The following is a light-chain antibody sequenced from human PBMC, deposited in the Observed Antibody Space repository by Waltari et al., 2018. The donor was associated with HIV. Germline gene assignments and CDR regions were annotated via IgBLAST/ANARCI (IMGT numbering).Light chain of an antibody. CDR1: SSDAGSYNR. Sequence: QSALTPSPPVSGSPGPSVSISCPGSSSDAGSYNRVSWYPQPPGTAPKLTIYEVNNWPSGVPDRCSGSQSGNTASLTISGLQAEDEADYYCSLYTGTTNVLFGGGTKLTVL. CDR3: SLYTGTTNVL. V-gene: IGLV2-18*01. CDR2: EVN. J-gene: IGLJ2*01.